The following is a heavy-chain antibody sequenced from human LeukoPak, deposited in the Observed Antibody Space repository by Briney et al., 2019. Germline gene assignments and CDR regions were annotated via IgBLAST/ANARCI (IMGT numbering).Heavy chain of an antibody. V-gene: IGHV4-59*12. Sequence: SETLSLTCTVSGGSISGYYWSWIRQPPGKGLEWIGEIYHSGSTNYNPSLKSRVTISVDKSKNQFSLKLSSVTAADTAVYYCARDGEHPPLYNWFDPWGQGTLVTVSS. CDR2: IYHSGST. J-gene: IGHJ5*02. CDR1: GGSISGYY. CDR3: ARDGEHPPLYNWFDP. D-gene: IGHD1-26*01.